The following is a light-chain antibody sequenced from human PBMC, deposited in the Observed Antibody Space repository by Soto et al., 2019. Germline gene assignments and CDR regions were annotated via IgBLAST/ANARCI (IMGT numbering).Light chain of an antibody. Sequence: DIQMTQSPSSLSASVGDRVTITCQASQDISNYLNWYQKKPGKAPKLLIYAASTLESGVPSRFSATVSGTEFSLTITSLQTEDFATYYCQQLFDSPITFGQGTRLEIK. CDR1: QDISNY. J-gene: IGKJ5*01. V-gene: IGKV1-9*01. CDR2: AAS. CDR3: QQLFDSPIT.